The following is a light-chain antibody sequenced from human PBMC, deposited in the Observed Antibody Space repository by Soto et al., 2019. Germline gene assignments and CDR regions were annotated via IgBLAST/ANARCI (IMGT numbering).Light chain of an antibody. Sequence: DIQMTQSPSSLSASVGARVSITCQASQDIRTSLSWIQQKPGRAPKLLIYGASNLETGVPSRFRGSGSGTDFTFTIISLQPEDIATYYCQHYDNLPPFTFGPGTTVDIK. CDR3: QHYDNLPPFT. V-gene: IGKV1-33*01. CDR2: GAS. J-gene: IGKJ3*01. CDR1: QDIRTS.